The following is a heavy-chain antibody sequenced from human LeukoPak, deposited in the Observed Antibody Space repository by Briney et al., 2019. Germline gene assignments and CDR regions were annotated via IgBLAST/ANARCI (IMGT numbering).Heavy chain of an antibody. CDR2: ISSSGGST. V-gene: IGHV3-23*01. CDR3: ARDSPDYGGKGFDY. Sequence: GGSLRLSCAASRFTFSSYAMNWVRQAPGTGLEWVSAISSSGGSTYYADSVKGRFTISRGNSKSSLYLQMNSLRAEDTAIYYCARDSPDYGGKGFDYWGQGTLVTVSS. D-gene: IGHD4-23*01. J-gene: IGHJ4*02. CDR1: RFTFSSYA.